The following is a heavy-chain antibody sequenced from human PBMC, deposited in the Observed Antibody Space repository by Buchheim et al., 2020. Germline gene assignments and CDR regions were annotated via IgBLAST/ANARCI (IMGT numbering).Heavy chain of an antibody. Sequence: QVQLQESGPGLVKPSGTLSLTCAVSGGSISSINWWTWVRQPPGKGLEWSGELSHSRTTNYNPSLKSRVTISVDRSKNHFSLKLSSVTAADTAIYFCAKEYSLDSWGQGAL. V-gene: IGHV4-4*02. CDR3: AKEYSLDS. CDR2: LSHSRTT. J-gene: IGHJ4*02. D-gene: IGHD5-18*01. CDR1: GGSISSINW.